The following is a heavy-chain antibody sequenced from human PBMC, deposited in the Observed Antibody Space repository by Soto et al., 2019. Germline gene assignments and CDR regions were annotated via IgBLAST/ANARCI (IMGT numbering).Heavy chain of an antibody. CDR3: ARSTDDDFWSVYYSYYFDY. J-gene: IGHJ4*02. CDR2: IYYSGST. Sequence: SETLSLTCTVSGGSISSGGYYWSWIRQHPGKGLEWIGYIYYSGSTYYNPSLKSRVTISVDTSKNQFSLKLSSVTAADTAVYYCARSTDDDFWSVYYSYYFDYWGQGTLVTVSS. D-gene: IGHD3-3*01. CDR1: GGSISSGGYY. V-gene: IGHV4-31*03.